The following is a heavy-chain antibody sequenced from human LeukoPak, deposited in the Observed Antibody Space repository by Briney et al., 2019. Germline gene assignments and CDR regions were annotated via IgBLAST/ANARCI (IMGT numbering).Heavy chain of an antibody. CDR2: ISWNSGSI. J-gene: IGHJ5*02. V-gene: IGHV3-9*01. D-gene: IGHD2-2*01. Sequence: GGSLRLSCAAPGFTFDDYAMHWVRQAPGKGLEWVSGISWNSGSIGYADSVKGRFTISRDNAKNSLYLQMNSLRAEDTALYYCAKGRDKYQLLSKNWFDPWGQGTLVTVSS. CDR3: AKGRDKYQLLSKNWFDP. CDR1: GFTFDDYA.